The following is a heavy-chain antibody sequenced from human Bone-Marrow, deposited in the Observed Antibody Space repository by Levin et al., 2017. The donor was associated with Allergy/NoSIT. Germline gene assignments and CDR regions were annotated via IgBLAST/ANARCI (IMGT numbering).Heavy chain of an antibody. J-gene: IGHJ5*02. CDR2: IYWDDDK. CDR3: AHGYSSSSDWFDP. D-gene: IGHD6-6*01. CDR1: GFSLTTTGLG. V-gene: IGHV2-5*02. Sequence: SGPTLVKPTQTLTLTCTFSGFSLTTTGLGVGWIRQPPGKALEWLAVIYWDDDKRYNPSLRSRLTITRDTSNNQVVIKMTNMAPVDTATYFCAHGYSSSSDWFDPWGQGTLVTVSS.